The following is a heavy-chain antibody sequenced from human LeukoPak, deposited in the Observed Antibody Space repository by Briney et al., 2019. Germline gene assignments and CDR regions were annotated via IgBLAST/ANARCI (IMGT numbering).Heavy chain of an antibody. J-gene: IGHJ6*04. CDR3: AELGITMIGGV. D-gene: IGHD3-10*02. CDR2: ISSSGSTI. CDR1: GFIFTNYA. Sequence: GGSLRLSCAASGFIFTNYAMNWVRQAPGKGLEWVSYISSSGSTIYYADSVKGRFTISRDNAKNSLYLQMNSLRAEDTAVYYCAELGITMIGGVWGKGTTVTISS. V-gene: IGHV3-48*03.